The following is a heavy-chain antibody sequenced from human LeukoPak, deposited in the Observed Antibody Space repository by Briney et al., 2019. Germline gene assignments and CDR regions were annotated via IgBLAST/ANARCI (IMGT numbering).Heavy chain of an antibody. Sequence: ASVKVSCKASGYTFTSYGIGWVRQAPGQGHEWMGWISPYNGNTKYPQKFQGRVIMTTDTATTTVYMELRSLTSDDTAMYYCAGQGGYAWSWFDPWGQGTLVTVSS. CDR1: GYTFTSYG. CDR3: AGQGGYAWSWFDP. CDR2: ISPYNGNT. V-gene: IGHV1-18*01. D-gene: IGHD3-3*01. J-gene: IGHJ5*02.